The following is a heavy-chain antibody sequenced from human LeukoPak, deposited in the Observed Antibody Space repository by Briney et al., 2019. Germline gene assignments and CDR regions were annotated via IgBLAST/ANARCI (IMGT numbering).Heavy chain of an antibody. Sequence: GASVKVSCKASGHTFTNYGISWVRQAPGQGPEWMGWISTYNGNTNYAQKLQDRVTMTTDTSTSTAYMELRSLRSDDTALYYCARGWELSIWGQGTMVTVSS. CDR3: ARGWELSI. D-gene: IGHD3-10*01. CDR1: GHTFTNYG. J-gene: IGHJ3*02. V-gene: IGHV1-18*01. CDR2: ISTYNGNT.